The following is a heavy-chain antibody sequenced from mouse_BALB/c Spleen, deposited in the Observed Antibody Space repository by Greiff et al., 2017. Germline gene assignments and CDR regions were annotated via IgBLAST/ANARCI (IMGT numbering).Heavy chain of an antibody. CDR3: ARDAYYAMDY. Sequence: EVQVVESGGGLVQPGGSLRLSCATSGFTFSDFYMEWVRQPPGQRLEWIAASRNKANDYTTEYSASVKGRFIVSRDTSKSILYLQMNALRAEDTAIYYCARDAYYAMDYWGQGTSVTVSA. CDR1: GFTFSDFY. CDR2: SRNKANDYTT. V-gene: IGHV7-1*02. J-gene: IGHJ4*01.